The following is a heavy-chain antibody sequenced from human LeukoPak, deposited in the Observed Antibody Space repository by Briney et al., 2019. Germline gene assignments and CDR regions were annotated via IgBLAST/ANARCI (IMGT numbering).Heavy chain of an antibody. CDR1: GFTFSTYD. CDR3: ARDLGLWFGSIGGAFDI. D-gene: IGHD3-10*01. Sequence: GGSLRLSCAASGFTFSTYDMNWVRQAPGKGLEWVSYISSSGSTIYYADSVKGRFTISRDNAKNPLYLQMNSLRAEDTAVYYCARDLGLWFGSIGGAFDIWGQGTMVTVSS. CDR2: ISSSGSTI. J-gene: IGHJ3*02. V-gene: IGHV3-48*03.